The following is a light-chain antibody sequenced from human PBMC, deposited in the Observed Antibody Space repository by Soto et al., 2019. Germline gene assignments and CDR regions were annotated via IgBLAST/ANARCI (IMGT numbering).Light chain of an antibody. CDR2: DVS. J-gene: IGLJ2*01. V-gene: IGLV2-14*03. CDR3: SSYATSSALV. CDR1: SADIGAFNY. Sequence: ALTQPASVSGSPGQSITLSCAGTSADIGAFNYVSWYQHHPGKAPKLLIYDVSDRPSGVSTRFSASKSANTASLTISGLQADDEADYYCSSYATSSALVFGGGTKVTVL.